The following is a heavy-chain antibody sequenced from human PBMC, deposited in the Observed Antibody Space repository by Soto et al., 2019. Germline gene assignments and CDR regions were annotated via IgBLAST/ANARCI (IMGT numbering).Heavy chain of an antibody. J-gene: IGHJ4*02. D-gene: IGHD1-1*01. CDR2: IYYSGST. V-gene: IGHV4-59*01. CDR3: ARGDWNHYFDY. Sequence: SETLSLTCTVSGGSISSYYWSWIRQPPGKGLEWIGYIYYSGSTNYNPSLKSRVTISVDTSKNQFSLKLSSVTAADTAVYYCARGDWNHYFDYWGQGTLVTVSS. CDR1: GGSISSYY.